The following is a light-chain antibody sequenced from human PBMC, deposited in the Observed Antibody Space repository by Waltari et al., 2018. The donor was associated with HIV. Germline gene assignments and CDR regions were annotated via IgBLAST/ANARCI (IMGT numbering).Light chain of an antibody. Sequence: DIVMTQSPDSLAVSLGGRATITCKSSQRVFYSSNNKNYLAWYQRKPGQPPKLLIYWASTRGSGVPDRFSGSGSGTEFSLTSSSLQAEDVAVYYCQQYYSRPPTFGQGTKLEIK. CDR2: WAS. CDR3: QQYYSRPPT. CDR1: QRVFYSSNNKNY. V-gene: IGKV4-1*01. J-gene: IGKJ2*01.